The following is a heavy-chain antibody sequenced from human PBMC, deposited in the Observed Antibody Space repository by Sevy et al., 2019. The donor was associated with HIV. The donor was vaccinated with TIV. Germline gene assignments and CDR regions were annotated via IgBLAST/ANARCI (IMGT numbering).Heavy chain of an antibody. CDR1: GFIFSSYA. CDR3: VKDLRAVAGAGGDY. D-gene: IGHD6-19*01. Sequence: GGSLRLSCAASGFIFSSYAMSWVRQAPGKGLEWVSSVTGSGVSPDYADSVKGRFTISRDNSKNTLYLQMNSLRAEDTVVYYCVKDLRAVAGAGGDYWGQGTLVTVSS. CDR2: VTGSGVSP. J-gene: IGHJ4*02. V-gene: IGHV3-23*01.